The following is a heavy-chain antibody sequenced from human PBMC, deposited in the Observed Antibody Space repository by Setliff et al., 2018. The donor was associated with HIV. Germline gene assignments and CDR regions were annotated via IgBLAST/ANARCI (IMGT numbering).Heavy chain of an antibody. D-gene: IGHD2-15*01. Sequence: PGGSLRLSCATSRFSFSTFWMTWVRQAPGKGLEWVASMKHDGTETFSLDSVKGRFTVSRDNANNSLFLQMNSLRVEDTAIYYCARDQGGGSLYYYYRDVWGKGTTVTVSS. CDR2: MKHDGTET. V-gene: IGHV3-7*01. CDR3: ARDQGGGSLYYYYRDV. J-gene: IGHJ6*03. CDR1: RFSFSTFW.